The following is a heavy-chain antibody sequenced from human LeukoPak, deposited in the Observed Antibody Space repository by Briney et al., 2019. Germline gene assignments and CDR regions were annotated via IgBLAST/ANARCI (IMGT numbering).Heavy chain of an antibody. V-gene: IGHV3-48*03. CDR2: SSGSDTTI. CDR1: GFAFSAYE. J-gene: IGHJ4*02. CDR3: TTLGYHLDS. Sequence: GGSLRLSCAATGFAFSAYEMNWVRQAPGKGLEWVAYSSGSDTTIYYADSVKGRFVISRDNARSSLYLQMNSLRAEDTALYYCTTLGYHLDSWDQGALVTVSS. D-gene: IGHD3-22*01.